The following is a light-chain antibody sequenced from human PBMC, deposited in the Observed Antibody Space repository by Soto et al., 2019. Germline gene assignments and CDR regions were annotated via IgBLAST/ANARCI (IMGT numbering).Light chain of an antibody. Sequence: QSALTQPASLSGSPGQSITISCTGAKSDIGDYNHVSWYQRRTGEGPKLIIFEVTNRPSGVSNRFSGSKSGVTASLTISGLQPEDEADYYCSSYTSTRNHALFGGGTKVTVL. V-gene: IGLV2-14*01. J-gene: IGLJ2*01. CDR2: EVT. CDR3: SSYTSTRNHAL. CDR1: KSDIGDYNH.